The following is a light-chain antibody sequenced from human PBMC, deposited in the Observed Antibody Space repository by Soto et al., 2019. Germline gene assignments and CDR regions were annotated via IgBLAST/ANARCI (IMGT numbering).Light chain of an antibody. J-gene: IGKJ1*01. CDR2: AAS. V-gene: IGKV1-27*01. Sequence: DIQMTQSPSSLSASVGDRVTLTCRASQGISNYLAWYQKKSGKAPKLLIYAASTLQSGVPSRFSGSGSGTDFTLTISSLQPVDVATYYCQKYSSAPPTFGHGTKVEIK. CDR1: QGISNY. CDR3: QKYSSAPPT.